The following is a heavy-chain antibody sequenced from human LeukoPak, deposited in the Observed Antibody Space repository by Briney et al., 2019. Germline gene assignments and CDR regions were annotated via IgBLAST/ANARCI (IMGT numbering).Heavy chain of an antibody. V-gene: IGHV4-59*11. J-gene: IGHJ6*02. CDR2: IYYTGST. CDR1: GDSISSHY. CDR3: ARRVTLVRGVYYSGMDV. Sequence: SETLSLTCTVSGDSISSHYWNWIRQPPGKGLEWIGNIYYTGSTNYNPSLKSRVTISVDRSKNQFSLRLSPVTDADTAVYYCARRVTLVRGVYYSGMDVWGQGTTVTVSS. D-gene: IGHD3-10*01.